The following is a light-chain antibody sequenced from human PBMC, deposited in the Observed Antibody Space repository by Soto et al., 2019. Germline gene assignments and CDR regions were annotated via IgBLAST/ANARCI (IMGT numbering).Light chain of an antibody. CDR2: EVS. Sequence: SLLTQPASVSGSLGQSITISCTGTRSDVGGYNLVSWYQHHPRKAPKLVIYEVSERPSGVSYRFSGSKSGNTASLTISGLQAGDEADYYCCSYAGSVDHYVFGTGTKVTVL. CDR3: CSYAGSVDHYV. CDR1: RSDVGGYNL. J-gene: IGLJ1*01. V-gene: IGLV2-23*02.